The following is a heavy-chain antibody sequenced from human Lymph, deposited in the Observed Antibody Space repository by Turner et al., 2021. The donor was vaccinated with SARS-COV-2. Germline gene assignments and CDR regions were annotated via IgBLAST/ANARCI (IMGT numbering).Heavy chain of an antibody. J-gene: IGHJ6*02. V-gene: IGHV4-34*01. Sequence: QVQLQQWGAGLLNPSETVSLTCAVYGGSFSGYYCSWIRQHPGKGLEWIGEIHNSGSTNYNTSLKGRVTISVDTSKNQFSLKLSSVTAADTAVYYCARGVVDTAMVRYYYYGMDVWGQGTTVTVSS. CDR2: IHNSGST. CDR3: ARGVVDTAMVRYYYYGMDV. CDR1: GGSFSGYY. D-gene: IGHD5-18*01.